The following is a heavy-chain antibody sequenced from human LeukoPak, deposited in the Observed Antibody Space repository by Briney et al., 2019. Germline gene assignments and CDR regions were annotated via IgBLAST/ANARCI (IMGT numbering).Heavy chain of an antibody. V-gene: IGHV4-34*01. CDR1: GGSLSGYY. CDR2: INHSGST. J-gene: IGHJ5*02. D-gene: IGHD5-18*01. Sequence: RPSETLSLTCAVYGGSLSGYYWSWIRQPPGKGLEWIGEINHSGSTNYNPSLKSRVTISVDTSKNQFSLKLSSVTAADTAVYYCARGSPGYSYGYRWFDPWGQGTLVTVSS. CDR3: ARGSPGYSYGYRWFDP.